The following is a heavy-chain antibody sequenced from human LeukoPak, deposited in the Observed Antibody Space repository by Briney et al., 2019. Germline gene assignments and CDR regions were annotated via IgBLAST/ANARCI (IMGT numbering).Heavy chain of an antibody. CDR2: IYTSGST. CDR3: ARIFDFWSDNAFDP. V-gene: IGHV4-61*02. Sequence: SQTLSLTCTVSGGSISSGSYYWSWIRQPAGKGLEWIGRIYTSGSTNCNPSLKSRVTISVDTSKNQFSLKLSSVTAADTAVYYCARIFDFWSDNAFDPWGQGTLVTVSS. J-gene: IGHJ5*02. CDR1: GGSISSGSYY. D-gene: IGHD3-3*01.